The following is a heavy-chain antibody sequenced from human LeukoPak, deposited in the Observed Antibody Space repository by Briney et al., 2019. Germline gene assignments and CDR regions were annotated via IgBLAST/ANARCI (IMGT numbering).Heavy chain of an antibody. CDR2: ITSSSSYA. Sequence: GGSLRLSCEASGFTFSTYNMNWVRQAPGKRLEWVSSITSSSSYAFYADSVKGRFTISRDNAKSSLYLQMNNLRAEDTAVYYCARDRPPVVRCDYWGQGTLVAVSS. CDR3: ARDRPPVVRCDY. CDR1: GFTFSTYN. V-gene: IGHV3-21*01. J-gene: IGHJ4*02. D-gene: IGHD3-10*01.